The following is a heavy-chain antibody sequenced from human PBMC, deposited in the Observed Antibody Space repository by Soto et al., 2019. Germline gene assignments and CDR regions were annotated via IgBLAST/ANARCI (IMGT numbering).Heavy chain of an antibody. Sequence: QVQVVEPGGGVVQPGRSLRLSCAASGFTFRTYAMHWVRQAPGKGLEWVAVISHDGSNTDYGDSVKGRFTISRDNSKSTLSLQMNSLRPEDTGVYYCAKDAGSTEYFFASWGQGTLVSVSS. V-gene: IGHV3-30*18. J-gene: IGHJ4*02. CDR3: AKDAGSTEYFFAS. CDR1: GFTFRTYA. CDR2: ISHDGSNT.